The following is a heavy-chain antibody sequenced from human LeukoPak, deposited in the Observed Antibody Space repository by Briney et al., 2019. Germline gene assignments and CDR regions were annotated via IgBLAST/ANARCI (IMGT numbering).Heavy chain of an antibody. Sequence: SVKVSCKASGATFSSYAISWVRQAPGQGLEWMGGITPIFGTTNYAQKFQGRVTITADESTSTAYMELYSLRSEDTAVYFCASGHAGDNWFDPWGQGTLVTVSS. CDR3: ASGHAGDNWFDP. V-gene: IGHV1-69*13. CDR1: GATFSSYA. CDR2: ITPIFGTT. J-gene: IGHJ5*02.